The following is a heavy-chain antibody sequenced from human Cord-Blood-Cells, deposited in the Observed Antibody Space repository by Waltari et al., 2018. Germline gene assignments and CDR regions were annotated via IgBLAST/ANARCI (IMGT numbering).Heavy chain of an antibody. CDR1: GFTFSSYG. Sequence: QVQLVESGGGVVQPGRSLRLSCAAFGFTFSSYGMPWVRQAPGKVLEWVAVIWYDGSNKYYADSVKGRFTISIDNSKNTLYLQMNSQRYEYTAVYFYAGGGSESYSYFDLWGRGTLVTVSS. CDR3: AGGGSESYSYFDL. J-gene: IGHJ2*01. V-gene: IGHV3-33*01. D-gene: IGHD1-26*01. CDR2: IWYDGSNK.